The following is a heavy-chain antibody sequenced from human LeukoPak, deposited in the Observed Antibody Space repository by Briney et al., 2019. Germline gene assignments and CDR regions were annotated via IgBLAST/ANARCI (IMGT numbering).Heavy chain of an antibody. J-gene: IGHJ4*02. CDR2: IYYGGRT. Sequence: SETLSLTCTVSGGSISSYYWNWIRQPPGKGLEYIGYIYYGGRTNYNPSLKSRVTISVDTSKNQFSLRLDSVTAADTAVYYCARGYLRRADDFLDYWGQGTLVTVSS. CDR1: GGSISSYY. CDR3: ARGYLRRADDFLDY. D-gene: IGHD2/OR15-2a*01. V-gene: IGHV4-59*01.